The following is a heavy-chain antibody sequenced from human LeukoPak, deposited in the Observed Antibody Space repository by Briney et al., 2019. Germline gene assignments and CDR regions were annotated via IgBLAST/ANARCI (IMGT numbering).Heavy chain of an antibody. Sequence: GGSLRLSCAASGFTFSSYAMSWVRQAPGKGLEWVAAISNSGGDTFYSDSGKGRFTIARDNSKNTLYLQMNSLRVDDAAVYYCAQQLGYCSGGTCYFTYWGQGTLVTVSS. D-gene: IGHD2-15*01. V-gene: IGHV3-23*01. J-gene: IGHJ1*01. CDR1: GFTFSSYA. CDR2: ISNSGGDT. CDR3: AQQLGYCSGGTCYFTY.